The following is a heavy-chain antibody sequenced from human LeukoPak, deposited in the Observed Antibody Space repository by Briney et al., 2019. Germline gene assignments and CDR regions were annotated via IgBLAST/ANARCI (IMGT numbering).Heavy chain of an antibody. CDR3: VAGDWGARDSFDL. Sequence: GGSLTLYCAASGFTFSIYWMSWLRQATGRGREGVANINQDRSQKYYVDSVKGRFTISRDNAKNSFFLQMSSLRAEDTSVYYCVAGDWGARDSFDLWGRGTMVTVSS. J-gene: IGHJ3*01. CDR2: INQDRSQK. D-gene: IGHD2-21*02. V-gene: IGHV3-7*01. CDR1: GFTFSIYW.